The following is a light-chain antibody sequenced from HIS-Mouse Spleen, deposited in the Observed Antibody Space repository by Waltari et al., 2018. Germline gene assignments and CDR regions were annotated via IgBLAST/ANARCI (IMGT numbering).Light chain of an antibody. J-gene: IGLJ2*01. CDR3: SSYTSSSTPVV. CDR2: EVS. Sequence: QSALTQPASVSGSPGQSITISCTGTSSDVGGYNYVSWYQQHPGKAPKLMIYEVSNRPSGVSKRVSGSKSGNTASLTISGLQAEDEADYYCSSYTSSSTPVVFGGGTKLTVL. V-gene: IGLV2-14*01. CDR1: SSDVGGYNY.